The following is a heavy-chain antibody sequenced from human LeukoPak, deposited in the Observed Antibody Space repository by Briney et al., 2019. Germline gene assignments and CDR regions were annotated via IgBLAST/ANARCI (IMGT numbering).Heavy chain of an antibody. Sequence: PGRSLRLSCAASGFTFSSYGMDWLRQAPGKGLEWVAFIWYDGSDKYYADSVKGRFTISRDNSKNTLYLQMNSLRAEDTAVYYCAKGLYCTKCVCYNDHFDYWGQGTLVTVSS. D-gene: IGHD2-8*01. J-gene: IGHJ4*02. CDR3: AKGLYCTKCVCYNDHFDY. V-gene: IGHV3-33*06. CDR1: GFTFSSYG. CDR2: IWYDGSDK.